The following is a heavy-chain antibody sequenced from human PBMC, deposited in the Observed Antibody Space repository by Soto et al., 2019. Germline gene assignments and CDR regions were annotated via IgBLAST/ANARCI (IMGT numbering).Heavy chain of an antibody. Sequence: GASVKVSCKASGYTFTGYYMHWVRQAPGQGLEWMGWINPNSGGTNYAQKFQGRVTMTRDTSISTAYMELSRLRSDDTAVYYCARARVDSQAAFDIWGQGTMVTVSS. CDR1: GYTFTGYY. D-gene: IGHD2-15*01. CDR3: ARARVDSQAAFDI. J-gene: IGHJ3*02. V-gene: IGHV1-2*02. CDR2: INPNSGGT.